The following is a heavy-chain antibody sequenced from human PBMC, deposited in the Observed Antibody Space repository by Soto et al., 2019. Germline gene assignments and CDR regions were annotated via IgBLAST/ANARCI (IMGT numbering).Heavy chain of an antibody. J-gene: IGHJ6*02. CDR2: IIPIFGTA. Sequence: QVQLVQSGAEVKKPGSSVKVSCKASGGTFSSYAISWVRQAPGQGLEWMGGIIPIFGTANYAQKFQGRVTITADESTSTAYMELSSLRSEDTAVYYWAAPGGSANLDNYYYGMDVWGQGTTVTVSS. CDR3: AAPGGSANLDNYYYGMDV. D-gene: IGHD5-12*01. V-gene: IGHV1-69*12. CDR1: GGTFSSYA.